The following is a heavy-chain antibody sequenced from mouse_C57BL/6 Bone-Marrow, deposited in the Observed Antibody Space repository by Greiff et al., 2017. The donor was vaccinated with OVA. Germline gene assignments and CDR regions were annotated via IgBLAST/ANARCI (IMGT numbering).Heavy chain of an antibody. CDR1: GYTFTDYE. V-gene: IGHV1-15*01. CDR3: TSLAYYGFDY. D-gene: IGHD1-1*01. J-gene: IGHJ2*01. CDR2: IDPETGGT. Sequence: QVQLQQSGAELVRPGASVTLSCKASGYTFTDYEMHWVKQTPVHGLEWIGAIDPETGGTAYNQKFKGKAILTADKSSSTAYMELRSLTSEDSAVYYYTSLAYYGFDYWGQGTTLTVSS.